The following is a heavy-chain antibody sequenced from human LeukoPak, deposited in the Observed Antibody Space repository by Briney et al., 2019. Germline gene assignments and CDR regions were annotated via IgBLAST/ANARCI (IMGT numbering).Heavy chain of an antibody. J-gene: IGHJ5*02. D-gene: IGHD3-10*01. CDR2: INAGNGNT. Sequence: GASVKVSCKASGYTFTTYAMHWVRQAPGQRLEWMGWINAGNGNTKYSQKFQDRVTITRDTSASTAYMELSSLRSEDTAVYYCARDSYEWFGELAWNWFDPWGQGTLVTVSS. V-gene: IGHV1-3*01. CDR3: ARDSYEWFGELAWNWFDP. CDR1: GYTFTTYA.